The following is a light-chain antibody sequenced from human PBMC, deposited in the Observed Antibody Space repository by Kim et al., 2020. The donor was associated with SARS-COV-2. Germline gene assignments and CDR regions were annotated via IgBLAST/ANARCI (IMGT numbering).Light chain of an antibody. Sequence: ASVKLTCTLGSGHSSNAIAWHQQQPEKGPRYLMKLNSDGSHSKGDGIPDRFSGSSSGAERYLTISSLQSEDEADYYCQTWGTGIVVFGGGTKLTVL. CDR2: LNSDGSH. CDR3: QTWGTGIVV. CDR1: SGHSSNA. J-gene: IGLJ2*01. V-gene: IGLV4-69*01.